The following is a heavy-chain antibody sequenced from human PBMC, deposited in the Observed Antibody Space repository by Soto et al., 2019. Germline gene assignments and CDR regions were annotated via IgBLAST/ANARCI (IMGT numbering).Heavy chain of an antibody. CDR1: GYPFTHYG. J-gene: IGHJ6*02. CDR2: ISPYNGNT. Sequence: QVQLVQSGPEVKKPGASVKVSCKSSGYPFTHYGITWVRQAPGQGLEWMGWISPYNGNTNYGQTLQGRVTLTTDTSTSKVYMELRSLRSDDTAVYYCARDQSFDRSYYYGIDVWGQGTTVTVSS. D-gene: IGHD3-10*01. V-gene: IGHV1-18*01. CDR3: ARDQSFDRSYYYGIDV.